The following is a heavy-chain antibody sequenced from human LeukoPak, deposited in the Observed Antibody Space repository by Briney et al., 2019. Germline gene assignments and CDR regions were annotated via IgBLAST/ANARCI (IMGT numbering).Heavy chain of an antibody. CDR2: VDPEDGEA. CDR1: AYIFIDYY. V-gene: IGHV1-69-2*01. J-gene: IGHJ4*01. D-gene: IGHD2/OR15-2a*01. Sequence: ASVKVSCKASAYIFIDYYMHWVRQAPGKGLEWMGRVDPEDGEAIYAEKFQGRVSLTADTSTDTSYMELSSLRFEDTAVYYCSVSMSTIDFWGHGTLVTVSS. CDR3: SVSMSTIDF.